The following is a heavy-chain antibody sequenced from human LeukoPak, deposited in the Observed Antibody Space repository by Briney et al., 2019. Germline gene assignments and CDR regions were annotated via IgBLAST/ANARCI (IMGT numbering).Heavy chain of an antibody. CDR3: ARGIAVAGRDAFDI. V-gene: IGHV4-4*07. Sequence: SETLSLTCTVSGGSISSYYWSWIRQPAGKGLEWIGRIYTSGSTNYNPSLKSRVTMSVGTSKNQFSLKLSSVTAADTAVYYCARGIAVAGRDAFDIWGQGTMVTVSS. J-gene: IGHJ3*02. CDR1: GGSISSYY. D-gene: IGHD6-19*01. CDR2: IYTSGST.